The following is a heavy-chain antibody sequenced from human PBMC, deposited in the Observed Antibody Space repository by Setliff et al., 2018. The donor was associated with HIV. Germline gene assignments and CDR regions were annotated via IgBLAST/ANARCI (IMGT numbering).Heavy chain of an antibody. J-gene: IGHJ4*02. V-gene: IGHV1-18*01. CDR3: ARVNDILLGYWVGYFDY. CDR2: ISAYNGNT. Sequence: GASVKVSCKASGYTLRRHGISWVRQAPGQGLEWMGWISAYNGNTNYAQKFRGRVTLTTDTSTSTAYMELRSLRSDETAVYYCARVNDILLGYWVGYFDYWGQGTLVTVSS. CDR1: GYTLRRHG. D-gene: IGHD2-8*01.